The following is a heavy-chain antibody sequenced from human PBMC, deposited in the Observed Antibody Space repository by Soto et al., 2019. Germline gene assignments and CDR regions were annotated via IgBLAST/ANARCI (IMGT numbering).Heavy chain of an antibody. CDR1: GGSVSSGSYY. CDR2: INYSGST. V-gene: IGHV4-61*01. Sequence: QVQLQESGPGLVKPSETLSLTCPVSGGSVSSGSYYWTWMRQPPGKGLEWIGYINYSGSTSYNPSLKGRVAISVDTSKKQFSLTVSSVTAADTAVYYCARDGDTSGYYCFDYWGQGTLVTVSS. CDR3: ARDGDTSGYYCFDY. D-gene: IGHD3-22*01. J-gene: IGHJ4*02.